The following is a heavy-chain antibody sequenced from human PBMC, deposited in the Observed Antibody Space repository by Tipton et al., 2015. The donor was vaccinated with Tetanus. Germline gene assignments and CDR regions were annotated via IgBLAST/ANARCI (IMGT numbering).Heavy chain of an antibody. V-gene: IGHV3-48*01. D-gene: IGHD6-19*01. CDR3: TRVRYSSGWYPSDY. Sequence: IYYAESVEGRFTISRDNAKNSLYLQMNSLKAEDSAVYYCTRVRYSSGWYPSDYWGQGTLVTVSS. CDR2: I. J-gene: IGHJ4*02.